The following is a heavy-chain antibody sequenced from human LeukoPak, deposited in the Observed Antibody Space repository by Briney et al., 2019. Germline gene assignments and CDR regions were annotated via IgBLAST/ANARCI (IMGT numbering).Heavy chain of an antibody. CDR2: VYNSGDT. D-gene: IGHD3-16*01. CDR3: ARLKLGAYFDL. CDR1: GGSTSIDY. Sequence: SEALSLTCTVSGGSTSIDYWSWIRQSPGKGLEWVGYVYNSGDTGKNPSLKSRVTILLDTSKNQCSLKLTSVSAADTAVYYCARLKLGAYFDLWGRGTLVTVPS. V-gene: IGHV4-59*08. J-gene: IGHJ2*01.